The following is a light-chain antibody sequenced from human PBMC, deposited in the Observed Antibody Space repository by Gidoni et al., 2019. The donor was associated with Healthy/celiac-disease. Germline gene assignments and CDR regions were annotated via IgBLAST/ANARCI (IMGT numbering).Light chain of an antibody. V-gene: IGKV3-15*01. Sequence: EIEMTQSPATLSVSPGERATLSCRASQSVSSNLAWYQQNPGQAPRLLLYGASTRSTGIPTRFSGSGSGTEFTLTISSLQSEDFAVYYCQQYNNWPPWTFGQGTKVEIK. CDR2: GAS. CDR3: QQYNNWPPWT. CDR1: QSVSSN. J-gene: IGKJ1*01.